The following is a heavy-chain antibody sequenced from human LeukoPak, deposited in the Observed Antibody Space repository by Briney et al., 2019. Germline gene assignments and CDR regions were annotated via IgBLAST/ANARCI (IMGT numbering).Heavy chain of an antibody. V-gene: IGHV3-33*01. CDR1: GFTFSSYG. D-gene: IGHD2-2*01. Sequence: PGGSLRLSCAASGFTFSSYGMHWVRQAPGKGLEWVAVIWYDGSNKYYADSVKGRFTISRDNSKNTLYLQMNSLRAEDTAVYYCARGDIVVVPAAMTLDVWGQGTTVTVSS. CDR3: ARGDIVVVPAAMTLDV. CDR2: IWYDGSNK. J-gene: IGHJ6*02.